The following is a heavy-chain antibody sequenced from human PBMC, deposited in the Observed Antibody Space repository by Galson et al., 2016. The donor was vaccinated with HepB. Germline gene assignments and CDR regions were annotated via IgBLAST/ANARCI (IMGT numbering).Heavy chain of an antibody. CDR1: GFTFRNFY. V-gene: IGHV3-74*03. D-gene: IGHD4/OR15-4a*01. CDR3: AREARMTMEVGRTFDY. CDR2: INPAGTST. J-gene: IGHJ4*02. Sequence: LRLSCAVSGFTFRNFYMHWVRQDPVKGLVWVSHINPAGTSTTYADSLEGRFTISRDNAKNTLYLEMNSLRAEDTAVYYCAREARMTMEVGRTFDYWGQGTLVTVSS.